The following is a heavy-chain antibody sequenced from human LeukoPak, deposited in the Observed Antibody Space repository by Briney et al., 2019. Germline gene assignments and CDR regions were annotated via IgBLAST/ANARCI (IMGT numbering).Heavy chain of an antibody. Sequence: GGSLRLSCAASGFTFSNYAMSWVRQAPGKGLEWVSSLGNGGDDTYYVDSVKGRFTISRDNSRNTVSLLMNSLRAGDTAIYYCARRGITHYFDYWGQGALVTVSS. CDR3: ARRGITHYFDY. V-gene: IGHV3-23*01. CDR2: LGNGGDDT. CDR1: GFTFSNYA. J-gene: IGHJ4*02. D-gene: IGHD3-10*01.